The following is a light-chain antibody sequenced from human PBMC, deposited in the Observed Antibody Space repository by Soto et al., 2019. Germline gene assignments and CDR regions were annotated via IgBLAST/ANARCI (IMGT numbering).Light chain of an antibody. J-gene: IGKJ1*01. CDR3: QHSYDMPTWT. V-gene: IGKV1-39*01. CDR1: RSISNY. CDR2: GAS. Sequence: DIQMTQSPSSVSASVGDRVTITCRPSRSISNYLNWYQHKPGKAPKLLIYGASGLQTGIPPRFSGRRSGAEFILTITSLQPEDSATYFCQHSYDMPTWTFGQGTKVEIK.